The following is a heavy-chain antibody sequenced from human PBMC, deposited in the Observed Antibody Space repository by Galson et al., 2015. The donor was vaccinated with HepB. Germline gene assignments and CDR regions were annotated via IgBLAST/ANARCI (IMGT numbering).Heavy chain of an antibody. Sequence: SVKVSCKASGYTFTGYYMHWVRQAPGQGLEWMGWINPNSGGTNYAQKFQGRVTMTRDTSISTAYMELSRLRSDDTAVYYCARTPPGGGYIAARPPYYFDYWGQGTLVTVSS. J-gene: IGHJ4*02. D-gene: IGHD6-6*01. V-gene: IGHV1-2*02. CDR2: INPNSGGT. CDR1: GYTFTGYY. CDR3: ARTPPGGGYIAARPPYYFDY.